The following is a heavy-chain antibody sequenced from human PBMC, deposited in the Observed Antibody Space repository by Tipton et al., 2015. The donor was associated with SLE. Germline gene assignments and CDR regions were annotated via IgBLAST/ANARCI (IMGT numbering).Heavy chain of an antibody. D-gene: IGHD2-21*01. Sequence: SLRLSCAASGFTVSSNSMSWVRQAPGKGLEWVSVIHFGGTTFYVDSVKGRFTISRDISKNTLYLQMNNLGTEDTAVYYCARLGVGCANCWYYFDLWGQGALVTVSS. J-gene: IGHJ4*02. CDR3: ARLGVGCANCWYYFDL. CDR1: GFTVSSNS. CDR2: IHFGGTT. V-gene: IGHV3-53*05.